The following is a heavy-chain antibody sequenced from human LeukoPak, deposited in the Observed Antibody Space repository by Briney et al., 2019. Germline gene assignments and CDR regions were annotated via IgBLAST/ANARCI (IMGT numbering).Heavy chain of an antibody. J-gene: IGHJ6*03. V-gene: IGHV1-8*01. CDR2: MNPNSGNT. Sequence: ASVKVSCKASGYTFTSYDINWVRQATGQGLEWMGWMNPNSGNTGYAQKFQGRVTMTRNTSISTAYMELSSLRSEDTAVYYCASPRRRGSDLGYYYYYMDVWGKGTTVTISS. D-gene: IGHD3-10*01. CDR3: ASPRRRGSDLGYYYYYMDV. CDR1: GYTFTSYD.